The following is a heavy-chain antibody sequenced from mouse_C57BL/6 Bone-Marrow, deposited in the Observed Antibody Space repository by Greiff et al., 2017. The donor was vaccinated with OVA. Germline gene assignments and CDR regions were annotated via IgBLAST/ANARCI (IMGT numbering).Heavy chain of an antibody. CDR3: AGWLLPFAY. V-gene: IGHV1-9*01. J-gene: IGHJ3*01. CDR2: ILPGSGST. Sequence: QVQLQQSGAELMKPGASVKLSCKATGYTFTGYWIEWVKQRPGHGLEWIGEILPGSGSTNYNEKFKGKATFPAGTSSNTAYKQLSSLTTDDSAIYYGAGWLLPFAYWGQGTLVTVSA. D-gene: IGHD2-3*01. CDR1: GYTFTGYW.